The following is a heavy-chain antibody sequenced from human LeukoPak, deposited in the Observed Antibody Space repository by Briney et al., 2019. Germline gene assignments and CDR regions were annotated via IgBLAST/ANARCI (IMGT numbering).Heavy chain of an antibody. Sequence: SETLSLTCTVSGGSISSGDYYWSWIRQPPGKGLEWIGYIYYSGSTYYNPSLKSRVTISVDTSKNQFSLKLSSVTAADTAVYYCARLGSSIAARLYYFDYWGQGTLVTVSS. CDR2: IYYSGST. J-gene: IGHJ4*02. CDR3: ARLGSSIAARLYYFDY. CDR1: GGSISSGDYY. D-gene: IGHD6-6*01. V-gene: IGHV4-30-4*08.